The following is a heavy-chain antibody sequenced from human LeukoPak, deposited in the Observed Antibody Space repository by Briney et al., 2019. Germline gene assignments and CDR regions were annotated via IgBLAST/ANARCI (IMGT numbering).Heavy chain of an antibody. CDR1: GGSFSGYY. CDR3: ARVWRWYSSGWYNGPFDY. J-gene: IGHJ4*02. CDR2: INHSGST. D-gene: IGHD6-19*01. Sequence: PSETLSLTCAVYGGSFSGYYWSWIRQPPGKGLEWIGEINHSGSTNYNPSLKSRVTISVDTSKSQFSLRLTSVTPEDTAVYYCARVWRWYSSGWYNGPFDYWGQGTLVTVSS. V-gene: IGHV4-34*01.